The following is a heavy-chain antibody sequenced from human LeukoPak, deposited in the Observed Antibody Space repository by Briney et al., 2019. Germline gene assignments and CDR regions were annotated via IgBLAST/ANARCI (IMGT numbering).Heavy chain of an antibody. CDR3: ARSGPRYCSGGSCPEGDY. CDR1: GYTFTSYG. D-gene: IGHD2-15*01. Sequence: ASVKVSCKASGYTFTSYGISWVRQAPGQGLEWMGWISACNGNTNYAQKLQGRVTMTTDTSTSTAYMELRSLRSGDTAVYYCARSGPRYCSGGSCPEGDYWGQGTLVTVSS. J-gene: IGHJ4*02. V-gene: IGHV1-18*01. CDR2: ISACNGNT.